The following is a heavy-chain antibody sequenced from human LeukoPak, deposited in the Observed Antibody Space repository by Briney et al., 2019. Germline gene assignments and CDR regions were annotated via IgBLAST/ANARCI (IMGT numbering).Heavy chain of an antibody. V-gene: IGHV3-21*01. CDR1: GFTFSSYS. J-gene: IGHJ6*02. Sequence: GGSLRLSCAASGFTFSSYSMSWVRQAPGKGLEWVSSISSSSSYIYYADSVKGRFTISRDNAKNSLYLQMNSLRAEDTAVYYCASSREYGSYYYYYYGMDVWGQGTTVTVSS. CDR2: ISSSSSYI. D-gene: IGHD3-10*01. CDR3: ASSREYGSYYYYYYGMDV.